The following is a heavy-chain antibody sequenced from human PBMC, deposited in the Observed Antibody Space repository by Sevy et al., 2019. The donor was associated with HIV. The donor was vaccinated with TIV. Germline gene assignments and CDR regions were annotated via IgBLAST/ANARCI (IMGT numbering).Heavy chain of an antibody. J-gene: IGHJ6*02. CDR3: VSAGARYYYYGMDV. CDR2: ISGSGGST. CDR1: GFTFSSYA. Sequence: GGSLRLSCAASGFTFSSYAMSWVRQAPGKGLEWVSAISGSGGSTYYADSVKGRFTISRDNSKNTLYLQMNSLRAEDTAVYYCVSAGARYYYYGMDVWGQGTTVTVSS. V-gene: IGHV3-23*01. D-gene: IGHD2-8*02.